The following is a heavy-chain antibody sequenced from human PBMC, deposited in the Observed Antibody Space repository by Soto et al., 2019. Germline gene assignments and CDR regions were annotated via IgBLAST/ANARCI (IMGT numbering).Heavy chain of an antibody. CDR2: ISYSGST. CDR1: GGSISSGNYY. D-gene: IGHD3-22*01. Sequence: SETLSLTCTVPGGSISSGNYYWSWIRQPPGKGLEWIGFISYSGSTYYNPSLKSRVTISVDTSKNQFSLKLSSVTAADTAVYYCASYYDSSGYYAYYFDYWGQGTLVTVLL. V-gene: IGHV4-30-4*01. J-gene: IGHJ4*02. CDR3: ASYYDSSGYYAYYFDY.